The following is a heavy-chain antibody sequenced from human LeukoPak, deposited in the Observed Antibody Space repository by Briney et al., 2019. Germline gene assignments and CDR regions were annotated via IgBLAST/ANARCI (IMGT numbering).Heavy chain of an antibody. CDR3: AKAPVGWLRPLDY. CDR1: GFTFSSYA. Sequence: PGGSLRLSCAASGFTFSSYAMNWVRQAPGKGLEWVSGNSASGETTYYADSVKGRFTISRDNSKNTLHLQMNSLRAEDTAVYYCAKAPVGWLRPLDYWGQGTLVTVSS. V-gene: IGHV3-23*01. J-gene: IGHJ4*02. D-gene: IGHD5-12*01. CDR2: NSASGETT.